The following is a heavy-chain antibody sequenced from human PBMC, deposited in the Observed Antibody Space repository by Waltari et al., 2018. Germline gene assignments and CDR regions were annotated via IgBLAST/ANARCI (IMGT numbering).Heavy chain of an antibody. J-gene: IGHJ4*02. CDR3: AKQVAGSGWYLG. CDR1: GGSLSGYY. D-gene: IGHD6-19*01. V-gene: IGHV4-34*01. Sequence: QVRLQQWGAGLLKPSETLSLTCVVSGGSLSGYYWSWIRQPPGKGLEWIGEGNYGGPTTYHPSLKSRITVSIDTSNNQFSLNLNSVTAADTAVYYCAKQVAGSGWYLGWGQGTLVSVSS. CDR2: GNYGGPT.